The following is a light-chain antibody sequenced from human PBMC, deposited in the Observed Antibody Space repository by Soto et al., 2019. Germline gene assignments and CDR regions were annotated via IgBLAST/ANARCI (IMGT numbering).Light chain of an antibody. CDR1: QSVSSD. Sequence: EIVMTQSPATLSVSPGERATLSCRASQSVSSDLAWYQQKPGQAPRLLIYGASTRATGIPGRFSGSWSGTEFTLTISSLQSEDFAVFYCQQYHNWPSWTFGQGTKVEVK. CDR2: GAS. J-gene: IGKJ1*01. V-gene: IGKV3-15*01. CDR3: QQYHNWPSWT.